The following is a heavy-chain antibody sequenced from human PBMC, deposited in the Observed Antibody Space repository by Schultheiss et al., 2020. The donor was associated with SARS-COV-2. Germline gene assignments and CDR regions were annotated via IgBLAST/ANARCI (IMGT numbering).Heavy chain of an antibody. D-gene: IGHD3-22*01. CDR1: GGSISSGGYY. CDR3: ARGSYDSSGYDAFDI. V-gene: IGHV4-31*03. J-gene: IGHJ3*02. Sequence: SETLSLTCTVSGGSISSGGYYWSWICQHPGKGLEWIGYIYYSGSTYYNPSLKSRVTISVDTSKNQFSLKLSSVTAADTAVYYCARGSYDSSGYDAFDIWGQGTMVTVSS. CDR2: IYYSGST.